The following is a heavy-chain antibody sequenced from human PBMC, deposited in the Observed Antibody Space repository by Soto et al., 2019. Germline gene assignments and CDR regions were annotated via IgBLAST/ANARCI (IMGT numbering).Heavy chain of an antibody. J-gene: IGHJ4*02. CDR1: GGSISSGGYS. CDR3: ARVPGR. Sequence: PSETLSLTCAVSGGSISSGGYSWSWIRQPPGKGLEWIGYIYHSGSTYYNPSLKGRVTISVDRSKNQFSLKLSSVTAADTAVYYCARVPGRWGQGTLVTVSS. CDR2: IYHSGST. D-gene: IGHD2-2*01. V-gene: IGHV4-30-2*01.